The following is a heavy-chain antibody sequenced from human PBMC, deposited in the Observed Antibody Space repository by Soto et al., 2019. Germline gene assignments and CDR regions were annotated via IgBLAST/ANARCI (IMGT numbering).Heavy chain of an antibody. D-gene: IGHD3-10*01. V-gene: IGHV1-69*01. J-gene: IGHJ4*02. CDR3: ARGWRTWFGEYNDY. Sequence: QVQLVQSGAEVKKPGSSVKVYCKTSGGTFSIYAISWVRQAPGQGLEWMGGIIPIFGTANYAQKFQGRVTITADEFTSTAYMELSSLRSEDTVVYYCARGWRTWFGEYNDYWGQGTLVTVSS. CDR1: GGTFSIYA. CDR2: IIPIFGTA.